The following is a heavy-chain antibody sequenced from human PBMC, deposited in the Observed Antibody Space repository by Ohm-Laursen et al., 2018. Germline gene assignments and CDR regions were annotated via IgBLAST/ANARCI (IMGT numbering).Heavy chain of an antibody. Sequence: SLRLSCAASGFTFDDYAMHWVRQAPGKGLEWVSGISWNSGSIGYADSVEGRFTISRDKFKNTLDLQMHGLRVEDTAVYYCARDEEYRDFYYYGMDVWGQGTTVIVSS. CDR1: GFTFDDYA. CDR2: ISWNSGSI. CDR3: ARDEEYRDFYYYGMDV. J-gene: IGHJ6*02. V-gene: IGHV3-9*01. D-gene: IGHD5-18*01.